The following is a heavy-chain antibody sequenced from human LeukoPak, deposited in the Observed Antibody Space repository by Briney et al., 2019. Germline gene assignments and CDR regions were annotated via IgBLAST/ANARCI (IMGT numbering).Heavy chain of an antibody. CDR1: GFTFSSYA. V-gene: IGHV3-23*01. D-gene: IGHD2-2*01. CDR3: ATSRPGYCSSTSCLGSDY. Sequence: GGSLRLSCAASGFTFSSYAMSWVRQAPGKGLEWVSAISGSGGSTYYADSVKGRFAISRDNSKNTLYLQMNSLRAEDTAVYYCATSRPGYCSSTSCLGSDYWGQGTLVTVSS. CDR2: ISGSGGST. J-gene: IGHJ4*02.